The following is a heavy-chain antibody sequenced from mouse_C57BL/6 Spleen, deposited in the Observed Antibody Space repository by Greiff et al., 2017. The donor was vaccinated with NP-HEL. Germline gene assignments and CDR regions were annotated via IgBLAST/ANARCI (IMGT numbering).Heavy chain of an antibody. D-gene: IGHD1-1*01. Sequence: QVQLKQPGAELVMPGASVKLSCKASGYTFTSYWMHWVKQRPGQGLEWIGEIDPSDSYTNYNQKFKGKSTLTVDKSSSTAYMQLSSLTSEDSAVYYCARRDGSSLLDYWGQGTTLTVSS. CDR3: ARRDGSSLLDY. J-gene: IGHJ2*01. V-gene: IGHV1-69*01. CDR1: GYTFTSYW. CDR2: IDPSDSYT.